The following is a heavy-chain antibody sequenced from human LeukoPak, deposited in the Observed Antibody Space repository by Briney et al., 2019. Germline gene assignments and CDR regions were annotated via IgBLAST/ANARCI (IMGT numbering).Heavy chain of an antibody. CDR2: ISGSGGST. D-gene: IGHD1-26*01. Sequence: GGSLRLSCAASGFTFSSYAMSWVRQAPGKGLEWVSAISGSGGSTYYADSVKGRFTISRDNSKNTLYLQMNTLRGEDTAVYYCAKDSYGYRGSYYGYFFDYWGQGTLVTVSS. V-gene: IGHV3-23*01. J-gene: IGHJ4*02. CDR1: GFTFSSYA. CDR3: AKDSYGYRGSYYGYFFDY.